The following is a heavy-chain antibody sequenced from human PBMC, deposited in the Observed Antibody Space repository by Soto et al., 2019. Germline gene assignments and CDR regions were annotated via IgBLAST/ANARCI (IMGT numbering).Heavy chain of an antibody. CDR1: GFTFRSYS. V-gene: IGHV3-48*02. Sequence: GGSLRLSCAASGFTFRSYSMNWVRQAPGKGLEWVSHISGSSSAIYYADSVKGRFTISRDNAKNSLYLQMNSLRDEDTALYYCARDRPGDYAADYWGQGTQVTVSS. CDR2: ISGSSSAI. CDR3: ARDRPGDYAADY. J-gene: IGHJ4*02. D-gene: IGHD4-17*01.